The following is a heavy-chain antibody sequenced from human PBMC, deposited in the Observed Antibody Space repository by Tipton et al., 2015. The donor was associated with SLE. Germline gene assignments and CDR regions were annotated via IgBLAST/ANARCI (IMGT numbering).Heavy chain of an antibody. D-gene: IGHD2-15*01. CDR3: ARQAGSFD. Sequence: SLRLSCAASGFNFRSYGMNWVRQAPGKGLEWVSYISSAGGTIYYADSVKGRFTISRDTAKDSLFLQMNSLRVEDTAVYYCARQAGSFDWGQGTLVTASS. J-gene: IGHJ4*02. V-gene: IGHV3-48*03. CDR2: ISSAGGTI. CDR1: GFNFRSYG.